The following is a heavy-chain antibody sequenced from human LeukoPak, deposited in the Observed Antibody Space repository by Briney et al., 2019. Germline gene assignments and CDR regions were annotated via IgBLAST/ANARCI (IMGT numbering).Heavy chain of an antibody. CDR2: INHSGST. V-gene: IGHV4-34*01. CDR3: ARSGAYSSGWYIRTVQRYYFDY. Sequence: PSETLSLTGAVYGGSFSGYYWSWIRQPPGKGLEWIGEINHSGSTNYNPSLKSRVTISVDTSKNQFSLKLSSVTAADTAVYYCARSGAYSSGWYIRTVQRYYFDYWGQGTLVTVSS. D-gene: IGHD6-19*01. J-gene: IGHJ4*02. CDR1: GGSFSGYY.